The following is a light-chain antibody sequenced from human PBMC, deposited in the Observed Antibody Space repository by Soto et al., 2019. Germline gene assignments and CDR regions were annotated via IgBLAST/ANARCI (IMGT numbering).Light chain of an antibody. CDR3: QQRDSWPIT. CDR2: DVS. CDR1: QSISSQ. Sequence: EIVLTQSPATLSLSPGERATLSCRASQSISSQLGWYRQKPGQPPSLLIYDVSGRAPGIPARFSGSGSETDFTLTIDSLEPEDFAVYYCQQRDSWPITFGGGTKVEIK. J-gene: IGKJ4*01. V-gene: IGKV3-11*01.